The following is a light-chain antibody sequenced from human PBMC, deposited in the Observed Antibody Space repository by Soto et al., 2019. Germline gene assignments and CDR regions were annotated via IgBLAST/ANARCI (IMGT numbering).Light chain of an antibody. CDR2: GAS. CDR1: QSVSSAY. CDR3: QQYGSSTWT. J-gene: IGKJ1*01. Sequence: EIVLTQSPGTLSLSPWERATLSCRAGQSVSSAYLAWYQQSPGQAPRLLIYGASSRATGIPDRFSGSGSGTDFTLTISRLEPEDFAVYYCQQYGSSTWTFGQGTKVDIK. V-gene: IGKV3-20*01.